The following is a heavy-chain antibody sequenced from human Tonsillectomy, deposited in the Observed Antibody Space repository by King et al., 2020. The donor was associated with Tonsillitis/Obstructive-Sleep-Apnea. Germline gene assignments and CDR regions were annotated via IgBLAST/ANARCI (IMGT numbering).Heavy chain of an antibody. Sequence: VQLQQSGPGLVKPSETLSLTCTISGDSVSSNSSAWNWIRQSPSGGLEWLGRTYYRSKWYHDYAISVKSRITINPDTSKNQFSLQLNSVTPEDTAVYYCAREGAGFFYWGQGTLVTASS. CDR1: GDSVSSNSSA. CDR3: AREGAGFFY. D-gene: IGHD4/OR15-4a*01. CDR2: TYYRSKWYH. V-gene: IGHV6-1*01. J-gene: IGHJ4*02.